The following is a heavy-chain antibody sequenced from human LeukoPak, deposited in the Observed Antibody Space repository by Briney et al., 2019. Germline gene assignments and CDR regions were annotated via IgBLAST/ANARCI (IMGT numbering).Heavy chain of an antibody. Sequence: ASVTVSCTASGYSFTSYYMHWVRQAPGQGLEWMGIINPSGGSTRYAQKFQGRVTMTRDTSTSTVYMELSSLRSEDTAVYYCARGTYYYDSSGYPGFDYWGQGTLVTVSS. CDR3: ARGTYYYDSSGYPGFDY. CDR1: GYSFTSYY. J-gene: IGHJ4*02. D-gene: IGHD3-22*01. V-gene: IGHV1-46*01. CDR2: INPSGGST.